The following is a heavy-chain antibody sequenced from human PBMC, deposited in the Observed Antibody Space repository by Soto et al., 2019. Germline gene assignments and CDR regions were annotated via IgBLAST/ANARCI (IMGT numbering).Heavy chain of an antibody. CDR3: ARDYGSGSYYSLRYAFDI. Sequence: GASVKVSCKASGYTFTSYAMHWVRQAPGQRLEWMGWINAGNGNTKYSQKFQGRVTITRDTSASTAYMELSSLRSEDTAVYYCARDYGSGSYYSLRYAFDIRGQGTMVTVSS. D-gene: IGHD3-10*01. CDR1: GYTFTSYA. J-gene: IGHJ3*02. CDR2: INAGNGNT. V-gene: IGHV1-3*01.